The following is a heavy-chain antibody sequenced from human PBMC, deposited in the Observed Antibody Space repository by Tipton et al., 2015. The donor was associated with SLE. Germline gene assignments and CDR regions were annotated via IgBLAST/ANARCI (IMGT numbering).Heavy chain of an antibody. J-gene: IGHJ2*01. V-gene: IGHV4-59*08. CDR3: ARHLGGNSPWYFDL. D-gene: IGHD4-23*01. Sequence: TLSLTCAVSGDSTSSYYWSWIRQVPGKGLEWIGYISHGGGSNYNPSLKSRVTISIDTAKNQFSLKLTSVTAADTAVYYCARHLGGNSPWYFDLWGRGALVTVSS. CDR1: GDSTSSYY. CDR2: ISHGGGS.